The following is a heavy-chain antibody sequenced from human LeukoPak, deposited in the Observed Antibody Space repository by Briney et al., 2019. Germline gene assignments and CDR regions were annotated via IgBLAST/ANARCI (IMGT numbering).Heavy chain of an antibody. CDR1: GFTLSTYW. CDR2: INPDGSGK. V-gene: IGHV3-7*01. CDR3: ASWGAGGNS. Sequence: GGSLRLSCEASGFTLSTYWMNWVRQVPGQGLDWVANINPDGSGKRYVDSVKGRFTIARDNADNSLSLQMNSLRAEDTAVYYCASWGAGGNSWGQGTLVTVCS. J-gene: IGHJ4*02. D-gene: IGHD3-16*01.